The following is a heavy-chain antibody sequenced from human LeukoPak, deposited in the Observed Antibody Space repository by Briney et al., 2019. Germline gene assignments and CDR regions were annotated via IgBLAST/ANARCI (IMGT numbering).Heavy chain of an antibody. J-gene: IGHJ4*02. CDR2: LYYRGSA. V-gene: IGHV4-39*07. Sequence: PSETLSLTCIVSGGSISSDSYYWAWIRQPPGKGLQWIGSLYYRGSAYYDSSLKSRVTISVDTSKNQFSLKLSSVTAADTAVYYCARGARGDYYFDYWGQGTLVTVSS. CDR1: GGSISSDSYY. CDR3: ARGARGDYYFDY. D-gene: IGHD3-10*01.